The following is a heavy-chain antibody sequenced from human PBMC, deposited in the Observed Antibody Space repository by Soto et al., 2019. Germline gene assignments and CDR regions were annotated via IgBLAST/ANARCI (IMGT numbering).Heavy chain of an antibody. J-gene: IGHJ4*02. CDR3: VRRATLGGSWDTGYIDH. V-gene: IGHV2-5*04. CDR2: IYWDDDK. D-gene: IGHD6-13*01. Sequence: QITLKESGPTVVKPTQTLTLTCTFSGFSLRDTGVGVGWIRQSPEKALEWLTFIYWDDDKRYSPSLKSRLTIHKDTSGNLVVLMMTNVDPVDTGTYYCVRRATLGGSWDTGYIDHWGPGVLVTVSS. CDR1: GFSLRDTGVG.